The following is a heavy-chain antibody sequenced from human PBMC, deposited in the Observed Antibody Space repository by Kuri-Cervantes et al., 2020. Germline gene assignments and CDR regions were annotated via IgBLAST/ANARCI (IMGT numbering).Heavy chain of an antibody. Sequence: ASVKVSCKASGYTFTSYDINWVRQATGQGLEWRGIINPSGGSTSYSQKFQGRVTMTRDTSTSTVHMVLSSMRSEDTAVYYCAQELGYCSSTSCYGYYYYGMDVWGQGPTVTVSS. J-gene: IGHJ6*02. CDR1: GYTFTSYD. V-gene: IGHV1-46*01. CDR3: AQELGYCSSTSCYGYYYYGMDV. CDR2: INPSGGST. D-gene: IGHD2-2*01.